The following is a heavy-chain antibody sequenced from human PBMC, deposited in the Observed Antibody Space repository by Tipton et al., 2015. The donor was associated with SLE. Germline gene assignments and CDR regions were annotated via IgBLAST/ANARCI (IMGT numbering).Heavy chain of an antibody. V-gene: IGHV4-4*02. Sequence: TLSLTCAVSGGSISSNHWWSWVRQPPGKGLEWIGEISHSGTTNYNPPLKTRVTISVNKSKNQFSLKLSSVTAADTGVYYCARREGWWWYAFDIWGQGTMVTVSS. D-gene: IGHD2-15*01. CDR1: GGSISSNHW. CDR3: ARREGWWWYAFDI. J-gene: IGHJ3*02. CDR2: ISHSGTT.